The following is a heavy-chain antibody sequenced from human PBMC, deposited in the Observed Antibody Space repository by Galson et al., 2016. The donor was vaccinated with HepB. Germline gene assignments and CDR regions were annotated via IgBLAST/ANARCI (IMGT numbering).Heavy chain of an antibody. CDR1: GGSVSSAGYY. J-gene: IGHJ6*02. V-gene: IGHV4-61*08. CDR2: IYYSGST. D-gene: IGHD3-16*01. CDR3: ARDRAYVRWVYGMDV. Sequence: ETLSLTCTVSGGSVSSAGYYWSWIRQPPGKGPECIGYIYYSGSTNYNPSFKSRVTISLDTSKHQFSLKLSSVTAADTAVYYCARDRAYVRWVYGMDVWGQGTTVTVSS.